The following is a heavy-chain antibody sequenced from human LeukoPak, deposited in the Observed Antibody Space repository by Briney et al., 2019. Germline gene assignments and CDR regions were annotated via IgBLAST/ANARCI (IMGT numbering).Heavy chain of an antibody. J-gene: IGHJ5*02. CDR2: IYTSGST. Sequence: SETLSLTCTVSGGSISSGSYYWSWIRQPAGKGLEWIGRIYTSGSTNYNHSLKSRVTISVDTSKNQFSLKLSSVTAEDTAVYYCARDQGDFWSGYYHENNWFDPWGQGTLVTVSS. V-gene: IGHV4-61*02. D-gene: IGHD3-3*01. CDR3: ARDQGDFWSGYYHENNWFDP. CDR1: GGSISSGSYY.